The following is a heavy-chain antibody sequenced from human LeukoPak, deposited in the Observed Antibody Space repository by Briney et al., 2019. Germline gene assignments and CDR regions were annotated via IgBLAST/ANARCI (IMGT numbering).Heavy chain of an antibody. CDR3: ARGLRMVRGVIITSNYYFDY. V-gene: IGHV4-34*01. CDR1: GGSFSGYY. CDR2: INHSGST. D-gene: IGHD3-10*01. J-gene: IGHJ4*02. Sequence: PSETLSLTCAVYGGSFSGYYWSWIRQPPGKGLEWIGEINHSGSTNYNPSLKSRVTISVDTSKNQFSLKLSSMTAADTAVYYCARGLRMVRGVIITSNYYFDYWGQGTLVTVSS.